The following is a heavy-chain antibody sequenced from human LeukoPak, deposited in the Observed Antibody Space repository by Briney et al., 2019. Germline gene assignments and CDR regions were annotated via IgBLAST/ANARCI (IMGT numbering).Heavy chain of an antibody. CDR1: GGTFSSYA. V-gene: IGHV1-69*13. CDR2: IIPIFGTA. Sequence: SVKVSCKASGGTFSSYAISWVRQAPGQGLEWMGGIIPIFGTANYAQKFQGRVTITADESTSTAYMELSSLRSEDTAVYYCASPAHLYCSSTSCYEGEYFQHWGQGTLVTVSS. J-gene: IGHJ1*01. D-gene: IGHD2-2*01. CDR3: ASPAHLYCSSTSCYEGEYFQH.